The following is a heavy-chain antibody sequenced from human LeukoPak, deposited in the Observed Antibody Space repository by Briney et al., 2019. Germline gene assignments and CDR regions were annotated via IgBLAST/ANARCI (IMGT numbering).Heavy chain of an antibody. D-gene: IGHD1-7*01. CDR1: GGSFSGYY. Sequence: SETLSLTCAVYGGSFSGYYWSWIRQPPGKGLEWIGEINHSGSTNYNPSLKSRVTISVDTSKNQFSLKLSSVTAADTAVYYCARPHNTNWNYVYWGQGTLVTVSS. CDR2: INHSGST. V-gene: IGHV4-34*01. CDR3: ARPHNTNWNYVY. J-gene: IGHJ4*02.